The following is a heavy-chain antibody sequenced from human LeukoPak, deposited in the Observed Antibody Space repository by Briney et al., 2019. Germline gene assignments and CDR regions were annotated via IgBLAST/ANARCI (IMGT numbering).Heavy chain of an antibody. V-gene: IGHV1-2*02. CDR1: GYTFTGYC. D-gene: IGHD3-16*02. Sequence: ASVKVSCKASGYTFTGYCIHWVRQAPGQGLEWMGWINPNTGYTSYVPKFQGRVTMTTDTSMTTAYMELTRLRSDDTAVYFCARGRMIKFGSVIGLLDSWGQGTLVSVSS. CDR3: ARGRMIKFGSVIGLLDS. CDR2: INPNTGYT. J-gene: IGHJ4*02.